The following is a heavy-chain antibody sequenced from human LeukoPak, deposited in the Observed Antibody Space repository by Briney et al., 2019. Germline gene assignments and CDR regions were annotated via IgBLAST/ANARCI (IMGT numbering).Heavy chain of an antibody. V-gene: IGHV1-8*01. CDR2: MNPDSGNT. CDR1: RYTFTSYD. D-gene: IGHD2-8*01. CDR3: TRGSHRGYCTTSDCYTVDF. Sequence: GASVKVSCKAARYTFTSYDINWVRQAPGQGLEWMVWMNPDSGNTGCAQKFQGIVTMTRNTSINTAYMELGGLTSDDTAIYFCTRGSHRGYCTTSDCYTVDFWGQGTLVSVSS. J-gene: IGHJ4*02.